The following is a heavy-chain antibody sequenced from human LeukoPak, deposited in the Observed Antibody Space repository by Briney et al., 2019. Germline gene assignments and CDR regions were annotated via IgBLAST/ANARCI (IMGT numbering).Heavy chain of an antibody. CDR2: ISYDGNNK. CDR3: ARDLHYYGSGGVDY. V-gene: IGHV3-30-3*01. D-gene: IGHD3-10*01. J-gene: IGHJ4*02. CDR1: GFTFSTYA. Sequence: GRSLRLSCAASGFTFSTYAMDWVRQAPGKGLEWVAVISYDGNNKYYADSAKGRFTISRDNSKNTLYLQMNSLRAEDTAVYYCARDLHYYGSGGVDYWGQGTLVTVSS.